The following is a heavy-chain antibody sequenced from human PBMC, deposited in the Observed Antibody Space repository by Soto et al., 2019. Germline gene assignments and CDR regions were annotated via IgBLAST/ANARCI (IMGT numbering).Heavy chain of an antibody. J-gene: IGHJ4*02. V-gene: IGHV1-3*05. CDR2: INDGNGNT. D-gene: IGHD2-21*02. Sequence: QVQLVQSGAEEKKPGASVKVSCKASGYTFTSYAMHWVRQAPGQRLEWMGWINDGNGNTKYSQKFQGRVTITRDTSASKAYMELSSLRSEDTAVYYCARSIVVVTALDYWGQGNLVTVSS. CDR3: ARSIVVVTALDY. CDR1: GYTFTSYA.